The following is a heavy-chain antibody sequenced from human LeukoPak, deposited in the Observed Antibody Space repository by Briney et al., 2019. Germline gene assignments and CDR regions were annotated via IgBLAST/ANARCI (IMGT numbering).Heavy chain of an antibody. CDR3: ARSSSHDAFDI. V-gene: IGHV4-59*01. J-gene: IGHJ3*02. CDR2: IYYSGST. CDR1: GGSISSYY. Sequence: SETLSLTCNVSGGSISSYYWSWIRQPPGKGLEYIGYIYYSGSTNYNPSLKSRVTISVDTSKNQFSLKLSSVTAADTAVYYCARSSSHDAFDIWGQGTMVTVSS. D-gene: IGHD2-2*01.